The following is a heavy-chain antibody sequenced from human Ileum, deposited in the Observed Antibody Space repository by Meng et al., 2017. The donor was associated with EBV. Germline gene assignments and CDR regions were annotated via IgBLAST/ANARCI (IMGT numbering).Heavy chain of an antibody. CDR3: ARGGSGYYYGSGFDY. J-gene: IGHJ4*02. CDR1: DRYITNNYW. V-gene: IGHV4-4*02. D-gene: IGHD3-10*01. CDR2: IYYGGNT. Sequence: QVQVEESGPGMGKPSGTLSLTCSVSDRYITNNYWWRWVRQPPGKGLEWIGEIYYGGNTYYNPSLKSRVTISVDKSNNQFSLRLSSVTAADTAVYYCARGGSGYYYGSGFDYWGQGTLVTVSS.